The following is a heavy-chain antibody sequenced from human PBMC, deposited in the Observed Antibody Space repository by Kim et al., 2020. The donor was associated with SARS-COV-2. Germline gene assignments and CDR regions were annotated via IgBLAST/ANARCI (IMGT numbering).Heavy chain of an antibody. J-gene: IGHJ4*02. D-gene: IGHD4-17*01. CDR2: ISSSGTTI. CDR3: ARSIYGGNSGFDY. CDR1: GFTFSDYY. V-gene: IGHV3-11*04. Sequence: GGSLRLSCAASGFTFSDYYMSWIRQPPGKGLEWVSFISSSGTTIYSADSVKGRFTVSRDNAKNSLYLQMNNLRAEDTGVYYCARSIYGGNSGFDYWGQGT.